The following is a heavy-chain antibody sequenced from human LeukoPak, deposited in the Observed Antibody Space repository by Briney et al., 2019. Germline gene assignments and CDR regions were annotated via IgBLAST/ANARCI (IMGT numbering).Heavy chain of an antibody. CDR2: IYYSGNT. CDR1: GSSINSGDYF. CDR3: VRVIGGVRSFDY. D-gene: IGHD3-16*01. J-gene: IGHJ4*02. Sequence: SETLSLTCTVSGSSINSGDYFWSWIRQPPGKGLEWIGYIYYSGNTYYNPSLKSRLTISVDTSKNQFSLRLTSVTAADTAVYYCVRVIGGVRSFDYWGQGTLVTVSS. V-gene: IGHV4-30-4*01.